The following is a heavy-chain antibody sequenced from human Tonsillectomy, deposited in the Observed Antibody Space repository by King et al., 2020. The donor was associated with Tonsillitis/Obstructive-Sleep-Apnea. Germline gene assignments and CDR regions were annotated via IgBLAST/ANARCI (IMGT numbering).Heavy chain of an antibody. CDR2: INQSVST. D-gene: IGHD2-2*01. J-gene: IGHJ5*02. CDR3: ATRVGCSSTSCLDWFDP. CDR1: GGSFSGYY. V-gene: IGHV4-34*01. Sequence: VQLQQWGAGLLKPSETLSLTCAVYGGSFSGYYWSWIRQPPGKGLEWIVEINQSVSTNYNPSLKSRGTISVDTSQNQFSLKLSSVPAADTAVYYCATRVGCSSTSCLDWFDPWGQGTLVTVSS.